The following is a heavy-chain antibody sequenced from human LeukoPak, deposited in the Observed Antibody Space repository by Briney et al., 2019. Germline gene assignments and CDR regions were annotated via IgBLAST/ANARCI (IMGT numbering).Heavy chain of an antibody. J-gene: IGHJ4*02. CDR1: GGSISSYY. Sequence: SETLSLTCTVSGGSISSYYWSWIRQPPGKGLEWIGYIYYSGSTNYNPSLKSRVTISVDTSKNQFSLKLTSVTAADTAVYYCVRRYNSGPYYFDYWGQGTLVTVSS. D-gene: IGHD5-18*01. V-gene: IGHV4-59*01. CDR3: VRRYNSGPYYFDY. CDR2: IYYSGST.